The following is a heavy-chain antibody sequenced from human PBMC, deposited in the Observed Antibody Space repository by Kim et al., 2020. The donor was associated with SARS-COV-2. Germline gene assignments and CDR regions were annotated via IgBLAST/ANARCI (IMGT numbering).Heavy chain of an antibody. J-gene: IGHJ6*02. CDR2: SDT. D-gene: IGHD1-7*01. CDR3: ARGNYHGMDV. Sequence: SDTPYADSGKGRFSISRDNAKNTLCLQMNSLRVEDTAVYYCARGNYHGMDVWGQGTTVIVSS. V-gene: IGHV3-74*01.